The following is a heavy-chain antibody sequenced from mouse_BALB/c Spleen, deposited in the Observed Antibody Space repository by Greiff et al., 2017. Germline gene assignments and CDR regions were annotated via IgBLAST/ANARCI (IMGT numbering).Heavy chain of an antibody. Sequence: VQLQQSGPELVKPGASVKVSCKASGYAFTSYNMYWVKQSHGKSLEWIGYIDPFNGGTSYNQKFKGKATLTVDKSSSTAYMHLSSLTSEDSAVYYCANDGYYSFDYWGQGTTLTVSS. CDR2: IDPFNGGT. CDR1: GYAFTSYN. CDR3: ANDGYYSFDY. D-gene: IGHD2-3*01. V-gene: IGHV1S135*01. J-gene: IGHJ2*01.